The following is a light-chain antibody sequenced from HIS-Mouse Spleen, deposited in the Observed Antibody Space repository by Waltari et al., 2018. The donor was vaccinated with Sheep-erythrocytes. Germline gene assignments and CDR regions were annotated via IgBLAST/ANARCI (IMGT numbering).Light chain of an antibody. CDR3: QQRSNWLT. V-gene: IGKV3-11*01. CDR2: DAS. J-gene: IGKJ4*01. Sequence: EIVLTQSPATRSLSPGERATLSGRASQSVSSYLAWYQQKPGQAPRLLIYDASNRATGIPARFSGSGSGTDFTLTISSLEPEDFAVYYCQQRSNWLTFGGGTKVEIK. CDR1: QSVSSY.